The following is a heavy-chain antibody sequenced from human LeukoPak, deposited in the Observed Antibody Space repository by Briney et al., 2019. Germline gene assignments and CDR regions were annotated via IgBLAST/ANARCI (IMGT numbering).Heavy chain of an antibody. CDR3: AKDQWLATYYFDY. Sequence: GGSLRLSCAASGVTVSSNYMSWVRQAPGKGLEWVSVIYSGGSTYYADSVKGRFTISRDNSKNTLYLQMNSLRAEDTAVYYCAKDQWLATYYFDYWGQGTLVTVSS. J-gene: IGHJ4*02. CDR2: IYSGGST. V-gene: IGHV3-66*02. D-gene: IGHD6-19*01. CDR1: GVTVSSNY.